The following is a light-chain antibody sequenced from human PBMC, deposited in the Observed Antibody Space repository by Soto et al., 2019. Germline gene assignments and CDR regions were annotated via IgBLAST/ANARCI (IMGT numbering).Light chain of an antibody. CDR3: QQCLTTPRT. J-gene: IGKJ1*01. Sequence: IQMTQFPSSLSTSVGDRVTITCRASQTISTCLNWYQQKAGTAPKLLIYGASDLESGIPSRFSGSGSGTYFTLTISSLQPEDFAIYYCQQCLTTPRTFGQGTRVEI. CDR2: GAS. CDR1: QTISTC. V-gene: IGKV1-39*01.